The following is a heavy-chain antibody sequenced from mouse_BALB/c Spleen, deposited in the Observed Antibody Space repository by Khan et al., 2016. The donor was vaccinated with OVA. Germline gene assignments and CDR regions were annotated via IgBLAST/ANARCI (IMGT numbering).Heavy chain of an antibody. J-gene: IGHJ3*01. Sequence: EVELVESGGDLVKPGGSLKLSCAASGFTFSTYGMSWVRQSPDKRLEWVATISTGGSYTYYPDNVKGRLTISRENAKNTLYLQMSSLKSEDTAMYYCARLAYYYNSEGFAYWGQGTLVTVSA. CDR2: ISTGGSYT. CDR3: ARLAYYYNSEGFAY. D-gene: IGHD1-1*01. CDR1: GFTFSTYG. V-gene: IGHV5-6*01.